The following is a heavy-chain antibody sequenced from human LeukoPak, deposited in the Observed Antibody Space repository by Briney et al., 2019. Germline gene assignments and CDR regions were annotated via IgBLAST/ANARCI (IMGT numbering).Heavy chain of an antibody. V-gene: IGHV4-39*01. CDR2: ISYSGSTT. J-gene: IGHJ4*02. CDR3: VRRTSGSYSDY. D-gene: IGHD1-26*01. Sequence: PSESLSLTSTVSGGSISSSSVYWGWIRQPPGKGLEWIATISYSGSTTSYNPSLKSRVTISVDTSKNQFSLKLNSVTAADTAVYYCVRRTSGSYSDYWGQGTLVTVSS. CDR1: GGSISSSSVY.